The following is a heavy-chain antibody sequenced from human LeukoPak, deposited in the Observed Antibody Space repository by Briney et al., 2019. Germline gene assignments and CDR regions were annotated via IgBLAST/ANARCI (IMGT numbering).Heavy chain of an antibody. Sequence: GGSLRLSCAASGFSFSTYTMNWVRQAPGKGLEWVSSISGSRYYMYYADSVKGRFTISRDNAKNSLFLQMHSLRAEDTAVYYCARSYFYDSSGYKSAFHIWGQGTMVTVSS. CDR3: ARSYFYDSSGYKSAFHI. V-gene: IGHV3-21*01. CDR2: ISGSRYYM. CDR1: GFSFSTYT. J-gene: IGHJ3*02. D-gene: IGHD3-22*01.